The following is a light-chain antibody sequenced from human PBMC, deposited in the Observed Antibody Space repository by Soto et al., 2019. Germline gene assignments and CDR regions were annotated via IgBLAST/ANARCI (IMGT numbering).Light chain of an antibody. CDR2: LNSDGSH. Sequence: QLVLTQSPSASASLGASVKLTCTLSSGHSSYTIAWHQQQPEKGPRYLMTLNSDGSHSKGDGIPDRFSGSSSGAGRYLSMSRLQSEGEADYFCQTWGTGIEVFGGGTKLTVL. CDR3: QTWGTGIEV. CDR1: SGHSSYT. V-gene: IGLV4-69*01. J-gene: IGLJ3*02.